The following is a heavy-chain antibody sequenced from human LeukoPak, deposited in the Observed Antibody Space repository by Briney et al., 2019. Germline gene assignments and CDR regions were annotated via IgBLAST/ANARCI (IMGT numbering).Heavy chain of an antibody. D-gene: IGHD2-2*01. Sequence: ASVKVSCKASGYTFTSHDINWVRQASGQGLAWMGWMNPNSGNTGYAQKFQGRVTMTRDNSIKTAYMELSGLRSEDTAVYYCTRAGRKYAFENWGQGTLVTVSS. CDR3: TRAGRKYAFEN. V-gene: IGHV1-8*01. J-gene: IGHJ4*02. CDR1: GYTFTSHD. CDR2: MNPNSGNT.